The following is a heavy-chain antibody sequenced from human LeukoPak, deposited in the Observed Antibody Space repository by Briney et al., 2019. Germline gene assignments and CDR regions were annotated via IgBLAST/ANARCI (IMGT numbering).Heavy chain of an antibody. CDR2: ISSSSSII. Sequence: GGSLRLSCAASGVTFSSYSMNWVRQAPGKGQEWVSYISSSSSIIDYADSVKGRFTISRDNAKNSLYLQMNSLRAEDTAVYYCAKDWGAYYGSATPPDYWGQGTLVTVSS. CDR3: AKDWGAYYGSATPPDY. CDR1: GVTFSSYS. D-gene: IGHD3-10*01. J-gene: IGHJ4*02. V-gene: IGHV3-48*01.